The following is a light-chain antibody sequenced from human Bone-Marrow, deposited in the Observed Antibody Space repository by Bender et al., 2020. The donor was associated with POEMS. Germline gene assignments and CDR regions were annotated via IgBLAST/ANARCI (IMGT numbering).Light chain of an antibody. CDR1: SSNIGAHA. CDR2: SSH. CDR3: AVWDDSLNGWV. J-gene: IGLJ3*02. V-gene: IGLV1-44*01. Sequence: QSVLTQPPSASGTPGQRVTISCSGGSSNIGAHAVNWYQHLPGSAPQLLIYSSHRRPSEVPDRFSVSRSGTSASLAISGLQSEDEADYSCAVWDDSLNGWVFGGGTKLTVL.